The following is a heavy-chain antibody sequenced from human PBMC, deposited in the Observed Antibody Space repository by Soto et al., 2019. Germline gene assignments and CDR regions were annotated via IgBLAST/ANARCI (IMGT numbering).Heavy chain of an antibody. J-gene: IGHJ4*02. Sequence: GGSLRLSCAASGFTFSRHPMNWVRQAPGKGLEWVSSISGSGDRTYFTDSVKGRFTVYRDNSKNTLHLQMSSLRADDTAVYYCAKDISRVGSDPAGIDYWGQGTLVTVSS. D-gene: IGHD1-26*01. CDR2: ISGSGDRT. V-gene: IGHV3-23*01. CDR1: GFTFSRHP. CDR3: AKDISRVGSDPAGIDY.